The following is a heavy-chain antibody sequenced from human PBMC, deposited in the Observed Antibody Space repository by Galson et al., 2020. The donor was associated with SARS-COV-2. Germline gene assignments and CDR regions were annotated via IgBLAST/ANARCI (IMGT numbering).Heavy chain of an antibody. V-gene: IGHV3-48*01. J-gene: IGHJ4*02. CDR2: ISSVSNSI. CDR1: GFAFSSYS. CDR3: ARFKHY. Sequence: GGSLSLSCEGSGFAFSSYSLNWVRQAPGKGLEWVAYISSVSNSIKYADSVKGRFTISRDNGKNSLYLEMNSLRADDTATYYCARFKHYWGQGTQVTVSS.